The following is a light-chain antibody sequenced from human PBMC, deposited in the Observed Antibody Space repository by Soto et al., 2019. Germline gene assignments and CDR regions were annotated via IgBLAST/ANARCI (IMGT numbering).Light chain of an antibody. CDR3: QSYDSSLSGWV. CDR1: SSKIGAGYD. V-gene: IGLV1-40*01. J-gene: IGLJ3*02. Sequence: QSVLTQPPSVSGAPWQRVTISCTGSSSKIGAGYDVHWYQQLPGKAPKLLIYGNSNRPSGVPDRFSGSKSGTSASLAITGLQAEDEADYYCQSYDSSLSGWVFGGGTKLTVL. CDR2: GNS.